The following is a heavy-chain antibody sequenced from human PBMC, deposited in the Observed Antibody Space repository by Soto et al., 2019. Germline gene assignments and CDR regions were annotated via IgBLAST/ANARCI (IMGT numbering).Heavy chain of an antibody. CDR1: GFRVNDVN. CDR3: ARLPKGSTVTS. D-gene: IGHD4-17*01. CDR2: NTRSGDFI. Sequence: EVQLLESGGGLVHPGGSLRLSWGASGFRVNDVNRNRVRQGPGKGLEWGAYNTRSGDFIYYADSVKGRFTVSRDNAKNSLFLQMNSLRDEDTAVYYCARLPKGSTVTSWGQGTLVTVSS. J-gene: IGHJ4*02. V-gene: IGHV3-48*02.